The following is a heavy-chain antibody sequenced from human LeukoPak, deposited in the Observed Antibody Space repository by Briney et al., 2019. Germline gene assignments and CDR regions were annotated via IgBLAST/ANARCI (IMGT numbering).Heavy chain of an antibody. V-gene: IGHV3-21*01. Sequence: PGGSLRLSCAASGFTFSSYSMNWVRQAPGKGLEWVSSISSSSSYIYYADSVKGRFTISRDNAKNSLYLQMNSLRAEDTAVYYCARGEATTAISSYYYGMDVWGQGTTVTVSS. J-gene: IGHJ6*02. CDR1: GFTFSSYS. CDR3: ARGEATTAISSYYYGMDV. D-gene: IGHD4-17*01. CDR2: ISSSSSYI.